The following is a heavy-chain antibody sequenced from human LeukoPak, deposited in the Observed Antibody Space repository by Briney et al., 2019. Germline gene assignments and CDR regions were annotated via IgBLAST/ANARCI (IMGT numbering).Heavy chain of an antibody. CDR2: IYYSGST. CDR3: AREYQLLYTFDY. D-gene: IGHD2-2*02. CDR1: GGSINSTSDY. V-gene: IGHV4-39*07. J-gene: IGHJ4*02. Sequence: PSETLSLTCTVSGGSINSTSDYWGWIRQPPGKGLEWIGSIYYSGSTSYNPSVKSRVTISVDTSKNQFSLKLSSVTAADTAVYYCAREYQLLYTFDYWGQGTLVTVSS.